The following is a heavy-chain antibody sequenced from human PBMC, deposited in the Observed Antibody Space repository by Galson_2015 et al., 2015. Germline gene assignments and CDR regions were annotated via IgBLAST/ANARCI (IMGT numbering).Heavy chain of an antibody. CDR3: ARGFLYSLLH. Sequence: FLRLSCAASGVTLGSYEMNWVRHAPGKGLEWVSYISGSGSTIDYADSVKGRFTISRDNAKNSLYLQMNSLRAEDTAVYYCARGFLYSLLHWGQGTTVTVSS. CDR2: ISGSGSTI. CDR1: GVTLGSYE. V-gene: IGHV3-48*03. D-gene: IGHD3-3*01. J-gene: IGHJ6*02.